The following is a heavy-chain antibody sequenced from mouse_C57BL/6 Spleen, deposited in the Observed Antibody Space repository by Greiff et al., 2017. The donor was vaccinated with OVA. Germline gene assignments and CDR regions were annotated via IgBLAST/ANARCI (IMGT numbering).Heavy chain of an antibody. CDR2: IYPSDSET. D-gene: IGHD1-3*01. Sequence: QVQLQQPGAELVRPGYSVKLSCKASGYTFTSYWMDWVKQRPGQGLEWIGNIYPSDSETHYNQKFKDKATLTVDKSSSTAYMQLSSLTSEDSAVYYCARRTNSSVAYWGQGTLVTVSA. CDR3: ARRTNSSVAY. V-gene: IGHV1-61*01. J-gene: IGHJ3*01. CDR1: GYTFTSYW.